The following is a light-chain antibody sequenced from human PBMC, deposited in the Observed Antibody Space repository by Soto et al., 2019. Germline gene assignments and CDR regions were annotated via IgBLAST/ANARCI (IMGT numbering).Light chain of an antibody. Sequence: EIVLTQSPVTLSLSPGERATLSCRASQSVSSSYLAWYQQKPGQAPRLLIYGASSRATGIPDRFSGSGSGTDFTLTISRLEPEDFAVYYCQQYDSSPITFGQGTRPEIK. J-gene: IGKJ5*01. CDR2: GAS. CDR3: QQYDSSPIT. CDR1: QSVSSSY. V-gene: IGKV3-20*01.